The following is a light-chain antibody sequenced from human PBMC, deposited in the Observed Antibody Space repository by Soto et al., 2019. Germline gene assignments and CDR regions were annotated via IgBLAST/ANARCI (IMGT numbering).Light chain of an antibody. J-gene: IGLJ1*01. CDR1: SSNIGDNT. CDR3: AAWDTRLNGHV. V-gene: IGLV1-44*01. Sequence: QSVLTHPPSASGSPGQRVTISCSGSSSNIGDNTISWYQQLPGTAPKLLISRDDQWPSGVPDRFSGSKSGTSGSLAISGLQAEDEADYFCAAWDTRLNGHVFGTGTKVTVL. CDR2: RDD.